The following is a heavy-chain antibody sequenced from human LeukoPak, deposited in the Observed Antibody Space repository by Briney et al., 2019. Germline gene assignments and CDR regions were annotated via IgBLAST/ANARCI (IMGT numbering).Heavy chain of an antibody. V-gene: IGHV4-34*01. CDR2: INHSGST. J-gene: IGHJ4*02. CDR3: ARSGYSYEYFGY. CDR1: GGSFSGYY. D-gene: IGHD5-18*01. Sequence: SETLSLTCAVYGGSFSGYYWSWIRQPPGKGLEWIGEINHSGSTNYNPSLKNRVTISVDTSKNQFSLKLSSVTAADTAVYYCARSGYSYEYFGYWGQGTLVTVSS.